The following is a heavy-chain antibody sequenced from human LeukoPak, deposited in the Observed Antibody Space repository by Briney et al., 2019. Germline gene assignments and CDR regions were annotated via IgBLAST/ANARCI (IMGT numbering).Heavy chain of an antibody. D-gene: IGHD3-10*01. CDR3: ARGRLGGSGSYYNVLDY. V-gene: IGHV4-34*01. CDR2: INHRGST. Sequence: SETLSLTCAVYGGSFSGYYWSWIRQPPGRGLEWIGEINHRGSTNYNPSLKSRVTISVDTSKNQFSLKLSSVTAADTAVYYCARGRLGGSGSYYNVLDYWGQGTLVTVSS. J-gene: IGHJ4*02. CDR1: GGSFSGYY.